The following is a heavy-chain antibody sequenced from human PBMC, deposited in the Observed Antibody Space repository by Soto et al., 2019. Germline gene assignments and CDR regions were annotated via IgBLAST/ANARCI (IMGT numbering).Heavy chain of an antibody. CDR1: GGSISSGGYY. V-gene: IGHV4-31*03. J-gene: IGHJ4*02. CDR2: IYYSGST. Sequence: TSETLSLTCTVSGGSISSGGYYWSWIRQHPGKGLEWIGYIYYSGSTYYNPSLKSRVTISVDTSKNQFSLKLSSVTAADTAVYYCARKYSSGWYHYWGQGTLVTVSS. D-gene: IGHD6-19*01. CDR3: ARKYSSGWYHY.